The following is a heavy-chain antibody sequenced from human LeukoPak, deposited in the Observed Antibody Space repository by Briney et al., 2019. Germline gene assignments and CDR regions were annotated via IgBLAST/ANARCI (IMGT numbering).Heavy chain of an antibody. CDR1: GFTFNTYG. V-gene: IGHV3-23*01. D-gene: IGHD1-26*01. CDR3: ARDGKRTSDAFDI. J-gene: IGHJ3*02. CDR2: ISGSGDIT. Sequence: PTGGSLRLSCAASGFTFNTYGMSWVRQAPGKGLEWVSAISGSGDITYYADSVKGRFTISRDNSKNTLYLQINSLRAEDTAVYYCARDGKRTSDAFDIWGQGTMVTVSS.